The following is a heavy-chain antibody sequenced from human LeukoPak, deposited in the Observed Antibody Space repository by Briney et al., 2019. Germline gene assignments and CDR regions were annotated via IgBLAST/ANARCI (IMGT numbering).Heavy chain of an antibody. CDR3: ARDGGYSYGYLDY. Sequence: SVKVSCKASGGTFSSYAISWVRQAPGQGLEWMGRIIPILGIANYAQKFQGRVTITADKSTSTAYMELSSLRSEDTAVYYCARDGGYSYGYLDYWGQGTLVTVSS. D-gene: IGHD5-18*01. CDR1: GGTFSSYA. J-gene: IGHJ4*02. V-gene: IGHV1-69*04. CDR2: IIPILGIA.